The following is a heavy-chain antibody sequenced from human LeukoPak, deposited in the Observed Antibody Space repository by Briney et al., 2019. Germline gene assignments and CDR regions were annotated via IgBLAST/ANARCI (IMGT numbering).Heavy chain of an antibody. CDR2: IKQDGSEI. Sequence: PGGSLRLSCAASGFTFSSYAMSWVRQAPGKGLEWVVNIKQDGSEIYYADSVKGRFTISRDNSKNTLYLQMNSLRAEDTAVYYCARGPYDRSGYRFDYWGQGTLVTVSS. J-gene: IGHJ4*02. D-gene: IGHD3-22*01. V-gene: IGHV3-7*01. CDR3: ARGPYDRSGYRFDY. CDR1: GFTFSSYA.